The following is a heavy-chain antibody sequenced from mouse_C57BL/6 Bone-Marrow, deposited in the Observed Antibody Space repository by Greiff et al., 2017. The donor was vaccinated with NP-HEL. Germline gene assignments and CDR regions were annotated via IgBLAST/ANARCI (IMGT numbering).Heavy chain of an antibody. CDR1: GYNIKDYY. J-gene: IGHJ2*01. CDR3: SRGYYGSSYYFDY. CDR2: IDPEDGDT. Sequence: EVQLQQSGAELVKPGASVKLSCTASGYNIKDYYMHWVKQRTEQGLEWIGRIDPEDGDTKYAPKFQGKATFTVDTSSNTAYLQLSSLTSEDTAVYYCSRGYYGSSYYFDYWGQGTTLTVSA. D-gene: IGHD1-1*01. V-gene: IGHV14-2*01.